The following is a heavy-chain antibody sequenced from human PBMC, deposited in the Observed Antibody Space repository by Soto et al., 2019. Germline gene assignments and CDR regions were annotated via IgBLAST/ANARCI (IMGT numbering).Heavy chain of an antibody. D-gene: IGHD6-13*01. CDR1: GYTFTSYG. Sequence: GPSLKVSFKASGYTFTSYGIHWVRQAPGQRLEWMGWINAANGDTKYSPKFQGRVTITRDTSASTAYMELSSLRSEDTAVYYCVRRHVSATGIDWFDPWGQGTLVTVSS. CDR3: VRRHVSATGIDWFDP. J-gene: IGHJ5*02. CDR2: INAANGDT. V-gene: IGHV1-3*01.